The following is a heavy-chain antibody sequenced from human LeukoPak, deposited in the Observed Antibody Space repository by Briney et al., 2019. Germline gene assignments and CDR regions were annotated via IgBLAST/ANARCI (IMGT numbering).Heavy chain of an antibody. Sequence: SQTLSLTCTVSGGXLSXXXXXXGXXXHXPXXWXDXXXTAYYREXTYDNPSPKRRVTISVDTHNNQFSLKLMSVTAAETAVYYCARLEAVAGPRGAFDIWGQGKMVTVSS. V-gene: IGHV4-39*01. CDR2: AYYREXT. CDR1: GGXLSXXXXX. D-gene: IGHD6-19*01. J-gene: IGHJ3*02. CDR3: ARLEAVAGPRGAFDI.